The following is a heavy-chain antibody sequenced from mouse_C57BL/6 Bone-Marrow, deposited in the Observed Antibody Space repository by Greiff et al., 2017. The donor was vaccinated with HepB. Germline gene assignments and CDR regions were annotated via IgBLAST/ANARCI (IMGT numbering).Heavy chain of an antibody. J-gene: IGHJ3*01. CDR2: INPSTGGT. CDR1: GYSFTGYY. D-gene: IGHD4-1*01. Sequence: EVQLQQSGPELVKPGASVKISCKASGYSFTGYYMNWVKQSPEKSLEWIGEINPSTGGTTYNQKFKAKATLTVDKSSSTAYMQLKSLTSEDSAVYYWARGWDGAYWGQGTLVTVSA. V-gene: IGHV1-42*01. CDR3: ARGWDGAY.